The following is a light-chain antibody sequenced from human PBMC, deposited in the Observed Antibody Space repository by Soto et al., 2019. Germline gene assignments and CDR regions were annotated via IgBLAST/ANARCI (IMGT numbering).Light chain of an antibody. V-gene: IGKV1-17*01. CDR3: LQHNTYPYT. Sequence: IQMTQSPSSLSASVGDTVTVTCRASQGIRNYLNWFQQKPGKAPKRLISVASTLQSGVPSRFSGSGSGTEFTLTISSLQPEGSATYYCLQHNTYPYTFGQGTKVDVK. J-gene: IGKJ2*01. CDR2: VAS. CDR1: QGIRNY.